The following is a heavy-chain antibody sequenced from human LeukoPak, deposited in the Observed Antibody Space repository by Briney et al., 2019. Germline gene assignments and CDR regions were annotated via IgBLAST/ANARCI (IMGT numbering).Heavy chain of an antibody. CDR3: ARDLLELSDYYYYGMDV. D-gene: IGHD1-7*01. Sequence: GASAKVSCKASGYTFTGYYMHWVRQAPGQGLEWMGWINPNSGGTNYAQKFQGKVTMTRDTSISTAYMELSRLRSDDTAVYYCARDLLELSDYYYYGMDVWGQGTTVTVSS. CDR2: INPNSGGT. J-gene: IGHJ6*02. CDR1: GYTFTGYY. V-gene: IGHV1-2*02.